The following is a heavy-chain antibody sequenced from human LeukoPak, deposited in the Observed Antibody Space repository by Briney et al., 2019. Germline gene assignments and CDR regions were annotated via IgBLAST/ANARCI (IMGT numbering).Heavy chain of an antibody. J-gene: IGHJ6*03. CDR2: INTDGSST. D-gene: IGHD6-13*01. CDR3: ARAAAGPYYYYYMDV. Sequence: TGGSLRLSCAASGFTFSSYWMHWVRQAPGKGLVWVSRINTDGSSTSYADSVKGRFTISRDNAKNTLYLQMNSLRAEDTAVYYCARAAAGPYYYYYMDVWGKGTTVTVSS. V-gene: IGHV3-74*01. CDR1: GFTFSSYW.